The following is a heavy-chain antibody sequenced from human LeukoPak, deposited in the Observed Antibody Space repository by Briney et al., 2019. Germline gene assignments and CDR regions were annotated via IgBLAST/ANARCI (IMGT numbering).Heavy chain of an antibody. V-gene: IGHV4-34*01. CDR1: GGSFSGYY. CDR3: ARGLYYHDSSGLPPDDAFDI. CDR2: INHSGSS. D-gene: IGHD3-22*01. J-gene: IGHJ3*02. Sequence: SETLSLTCAVYGGSFSGYYWSWIRQPPGKGLEWIGEINHSGSSNYNPSLKSRVTISVDTSKNQFSLKLSSVTAADTAVYYCARGLYYHDSSGLPPDDAFDIWGQGTMVTVSS.